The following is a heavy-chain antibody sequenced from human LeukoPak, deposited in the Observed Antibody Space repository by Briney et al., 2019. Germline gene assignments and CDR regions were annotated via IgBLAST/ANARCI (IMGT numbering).Heavy chain of an antibody. CDR2: MNPKSGGR. V-gene: IGHV1-2*02. CDR3: SREDPTNATPSAL. D-gene: IGHD5-12*01. J-gene: IGHJ4*02. Sequence: ASVKVSCKASGYTFIDYYMHWVRQAPGQGLEWMGWMNPKSGGRNYAQKFLGRVTMTADTSNTTVYMQLSSLTFDDTAVYYCSREDPTNATPSALCGQGVLVTVSS. CDR1: GYTFIDYY.